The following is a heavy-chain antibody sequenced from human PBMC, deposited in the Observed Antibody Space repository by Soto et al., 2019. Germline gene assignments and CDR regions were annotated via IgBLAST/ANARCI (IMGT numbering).Heavy chain of an antibody. CDR2: INAGNGNT. Sequence: ASVKVSCKASGYTFTSYAMHWVRQAPGQRLEWMGWINAGNGNTKYSQKFQGRVTITRDTSASTAYMELSSLRSEDTAVYYCARVPVLGYCSSTSCYKPLGPYGMDVWGQGTTVTAP. V-gene: IGHV1-3*01. CDR3: ARVPVLGYCSSTSCYKPLGPYGMDV. J-gene: IGHJ6*02. D-gene: IGHD2-2*02. CDR1: GYTFTSYA.